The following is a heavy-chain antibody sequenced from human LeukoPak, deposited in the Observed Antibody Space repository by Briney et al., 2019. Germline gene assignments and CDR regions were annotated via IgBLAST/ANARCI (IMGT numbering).Heavy chain of an antibody. CDR2: ISSNSGGI. V-gene: IGHV3-9*01. D-gene: IGHD5-24*01. CDR3: ARDERSIQFNF. J-gene: IGHJ4*02. CDR1: GFIFDDYA. Sequence: PGGSLRLSCVTSGFIFDDYAMHWVRQGPGKGLEWVSGISSNSGGIAYADSVKGRFTISRDNSKNTMYLHMNSLRAEDTALYFCARDERSIQFNFWGQGTLVTVSS.